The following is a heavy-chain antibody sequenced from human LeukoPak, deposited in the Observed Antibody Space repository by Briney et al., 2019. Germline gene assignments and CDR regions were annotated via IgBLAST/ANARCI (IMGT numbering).Heavy chain of an antibody. D-gene: IGHD6-19*01. CDR1: SYTFTNYA. CDR3: ARVSSGWYKDY. V-gene: IGHV1-18*01. CDR2: ISAYNGNT. Sequence: GASVKVSCKASSYTFTNYAFTWVRQAPGQGLEWMGWISAYNGNTNYAQKLQGRVTMTTDTSTSTAYMELRSLRSDDTAVYYCARVSSGWYKDYWGQGTLVTVSS. J-gene: IGHJ4*02.